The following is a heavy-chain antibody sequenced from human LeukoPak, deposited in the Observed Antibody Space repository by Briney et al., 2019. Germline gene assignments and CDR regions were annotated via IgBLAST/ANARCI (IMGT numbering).Heavy chain of an antibody. Sequence: PGRSLRLSCAASGFTFSSYGMHWVRQAPGKGLEWVAVISYDGSNKYYADSVKGRFTISRDNSKNTLYLQMNSLETEDTAVYYCTCLPFDYWGQGTLVTVSS. J-gene: IGHJ4*02. V-gene: IGHV3-30*03. CDR2: ISYDGSNK. CDR1: GFTFSSYG. CDR3: TCLPFDY.